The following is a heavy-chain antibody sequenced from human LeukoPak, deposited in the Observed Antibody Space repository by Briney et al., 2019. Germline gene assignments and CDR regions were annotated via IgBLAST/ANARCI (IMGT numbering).Heavy chain of an antibody. V-gene: IGHV4-59*13. CDR1: GGSISSYY. CDR2: IYYSGST. Sequence: SETLSLTCTVSGGSISSYYWSWIRQPRGKGLEWIGYIYYSGSTNYNPSLKSRVTISVDTSKNQFSLKLSSVTAADTAVYYCARIGHEDYYFDYWGQGTLVTVSS. J-gene: IGHJ4*02. CDR3: ARIGHEDYYFDY.